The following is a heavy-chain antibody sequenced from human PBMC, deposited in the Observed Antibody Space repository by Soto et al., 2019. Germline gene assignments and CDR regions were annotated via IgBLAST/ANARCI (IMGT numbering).Heavy chain of an antibody. Sequence: ASVKVSCKASGYTFTGHYIHWVRQAPEQGPEWMGEIGPESGATRYAQKFQGRVTMTRDMSITTVYMELNNLSPDDTAVYYCGRGRSGQIVVFYWGQGTPVTISS. CDR3: GRGRSGQIVVFY. D-gene: IGHD1-26*01. J-gene: IGHJ4*02. CDR1: GYTFTGHY. V-gene: IGHV1-2*02. CDR2: IGPESGAT.